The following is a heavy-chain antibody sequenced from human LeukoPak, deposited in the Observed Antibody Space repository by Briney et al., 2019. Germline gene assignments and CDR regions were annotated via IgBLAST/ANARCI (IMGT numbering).Heavy chain of an antibody. V-gene: IGHV3-23*01. CDR2: ISGSGGST. D-gene: IGHD4-17*01. CDR3: ANRGGDYGDYGIGYGPWYFDL. J-gene: IGHJ2*01. Sequence: GGSLRLSCAASGFTFSSYAMSWVRQAPGKGLEWVSAISGSGGSTYYADSVKGRFTISRDNSKNTLYLQMNSLRVEDTAVYYCANRGGDYGDYGIGYGPWYFDLWGRGTLVTVSS. CDR1: GFTFSSYA.